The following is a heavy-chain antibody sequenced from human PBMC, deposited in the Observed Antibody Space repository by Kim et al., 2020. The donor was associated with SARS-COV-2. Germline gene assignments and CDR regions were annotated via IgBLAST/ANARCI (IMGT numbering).Heavy chain of an antibody. CDR1: GLTFSRYW. CDR2: INIDGRTT. CDR3: HVRDISREGFDI. J-gene: IGHJ3*02. Sequence: GGSLRLSCAVSGLTFSRYWMQWVRQGPGKGLEWVSRINIDGRTTDYGDSVRGRFTISRDNAKNTVFLQMNSLRAEDTAVYYCHVRDISREGFDIWGQGIMVTVSS. V-gene: IGHV3-74*01. D-gene: IGHD2-15*01.